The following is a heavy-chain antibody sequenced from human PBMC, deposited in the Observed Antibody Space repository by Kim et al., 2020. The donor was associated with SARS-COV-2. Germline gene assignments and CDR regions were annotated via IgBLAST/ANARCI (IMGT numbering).Heavy chain of an antibody. CDR2: IYYSGST. D-gene: IGHD3-22*01. J-gene: IGHJ4*02. CDR3: ARHRNDYYDSIGVGEFDY. V-gene: IGHV4-39*01. CDR1: GGSISSSSYY. Sequence: SETLSLTCTVSGGSISSSSYYWGWIRQPPGKGLEWIGSIYYSGSTYYNPSLKSRVTISVDTSKNQFSLKLSSVTAADTAVYYCARHRNDYYDSIGVGEFDYWGQGTLVTVSS.